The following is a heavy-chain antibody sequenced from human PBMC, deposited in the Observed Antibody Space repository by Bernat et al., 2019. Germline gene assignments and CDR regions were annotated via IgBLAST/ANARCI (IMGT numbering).Heavy chain of an antibody. D-gene: IGHD5-12*01. CDR3: ARDGGYDSGY. V-gene: IGHV3-30*01. CDR2: ITYDGSNK. CDR1: GFTFSSYT. J-gene: IGHJ4*02. Sequence: QVQLVESGGGVVQPGRSLRLSCAASGFTFSSYTMHWVRQAPGKGLEWVAGITYDGSNKYYADSVKGRFTISRDNSKNTLYLQMNSLRAEDTAVYYCARDGGYDSGYWGQGTLVTVSS.